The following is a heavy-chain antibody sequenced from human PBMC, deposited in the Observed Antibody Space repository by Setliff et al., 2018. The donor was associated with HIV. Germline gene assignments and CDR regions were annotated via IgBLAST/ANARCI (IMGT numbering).Heavy chain of an antibody. CDR3: ARVRLRVPPSIFDY. D-gene: IGHD2-2*01. CDR2: IYNSATT. CDR1: GGSISSGSYY. J-gene: IGHJ4*02. Sequence: SETLSLTCTVSGGSISSGSYYWSWIRQPPGKGLQWIGFIYNSATTNYNPTLKSRVTISTDTSKNQFSLRLNSVTAADTAVYYCARVRLRVPPSIFDYWGQGALVTVSS. V-gene: IGHV4-61*01.